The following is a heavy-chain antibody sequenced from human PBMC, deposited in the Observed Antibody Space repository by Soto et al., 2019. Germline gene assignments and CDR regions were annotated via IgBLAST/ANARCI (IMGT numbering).Heavy chain of an antibody. Sequence: QLQLQESGSGLVKPSQTLSLTCAVSGGSISSGGYSWSWIRQPPGKGLEWIGYIYHSGSTYYNPSLKSRVTISVDRSKNQVSLKLRPVTAADTAVYYCARVSLWFGELSISNWFDPWGQGTLVTVSS. CDR3: ARVSLWFGELSISNWFDP. V-gene: IGHV4-30-2*01. J-gene: IGHJ5*02. D-gene: IGHD3-10*01. CDR1: GGSISSGGYS. CDR2: IYHSGST.